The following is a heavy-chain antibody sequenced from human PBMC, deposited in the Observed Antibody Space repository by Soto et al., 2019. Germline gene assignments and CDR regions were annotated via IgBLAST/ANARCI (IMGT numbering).Heavy chain of an antibody. D-gene: IGHD1-7*01. CDR2: IIPIFGTA. Sequence: SVKVSCKASGGTFSSYAISWVRQAPGQGLEWMGGIIPIFGTANYAQKFQGRVTITADESTSTAYMELSSLRSEDTAVYYCARVTTRTTKFYYYCGMDVWGQGTTVTVSS. CDR1: GGTFSSYA. J-gene: IGHJ6*02. CDR3: ARVTTRTTKFYYYCGMDV. V-gene: IGHV1-69*13.